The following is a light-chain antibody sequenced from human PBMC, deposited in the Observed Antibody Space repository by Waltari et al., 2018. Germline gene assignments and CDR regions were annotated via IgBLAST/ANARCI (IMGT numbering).Light chain of an antibody. CDR1: QGISTY. CDR3: LQYNSNPFT. Sequence: DIQMTQPPSSPSASAGDRVTITCRASQGISTYLNWYQQKPGKAPKRLIYAASSLESGVPSRFSGSGSGTDFTLTISSLQPEDFATYYCLQYNSNPFTFGPGTKLDIK. V-gene: IGKV1-17*01. CDR2: AAS. J-gene: IGKJ3*01.